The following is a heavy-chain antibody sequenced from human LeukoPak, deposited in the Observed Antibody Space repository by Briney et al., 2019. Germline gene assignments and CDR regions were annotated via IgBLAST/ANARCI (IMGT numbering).Heavy chain of an antibody. D-gene: IGHD3-3*01. CDR2: INPNSGGT. Sequence: ASVKVSCKDSGNTFIDYYMHWVRQAPGQGLEWVGRINPNSGGTNYAQKFQGRVTMTIDTSINTSYMELNRLTSDDTAVYYCARDRLRLLEFGQDKPNWFDPWGQGTLVTVSS. CDR1: GNTFIDYY. V-gene: IGHV1-2*06. J-gene: IGHJ5*02. CDR3: ARDRLRLLEFGQDKPNWFDP.